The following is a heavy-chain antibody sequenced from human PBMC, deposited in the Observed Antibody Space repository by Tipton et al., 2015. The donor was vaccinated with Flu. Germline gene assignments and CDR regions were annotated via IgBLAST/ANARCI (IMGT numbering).Heavy chain of an antibody. D-gene: IGHD5-24*01. V-gene: IGHV3-30*02. J-gene: IGHJ4*02. CDR3: AKTETDDFDY. CDR2: IRHDGSKK. Sequence: SLRLSCATSGFAFENYAMHWVRQAPGKGLEWVACIRHDGSKKSYVDSVKGRFTIPRDNSKKTLLLRMNSLRPEDTAVYYCAKTETDDFDYWGQGTLVTVSS. CDR1: GFAFENYA.